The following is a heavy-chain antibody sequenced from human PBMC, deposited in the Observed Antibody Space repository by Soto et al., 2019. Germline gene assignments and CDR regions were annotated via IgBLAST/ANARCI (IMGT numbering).Heavy chain of an antibody. V-gene: IGHV1-69*13. CDR3: ARAIVVVNHYYYYGMDV. D-gene: IGHD3-22*01. Sequence: GASVKVSCKASGGTFSSYAISWVRQAPGQGLEWMGGIIPIFGTANYAQKFQGRVTITADESTSTAYMELSSLRSEDTAVYYCARAIVVVNHYYYYGMDVWGQGTSVTVFS. J-gene: IGHJ6*02. CDR1: GGTFSSYA. CDR2: IIPIFGTA.